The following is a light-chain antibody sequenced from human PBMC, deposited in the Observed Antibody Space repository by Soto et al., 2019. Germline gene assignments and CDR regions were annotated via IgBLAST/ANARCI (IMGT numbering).Light chain of an antibody. J-gene: IGKJ4*01. Sequence: DIQLTQSPSSVSASVGDSVTITCRASQGIGSWLAWYQHKPGKAPKLLIDGASTLQTGVPSRFSGSGSGTDFTLTISSLQPEDFATYYCQQAHSFPLTFGGGTKVEIK. CDR3: QQAHSFPLT. CDR2: GAS. CDR1: QGIGSW. V-gene: IGKV1-12*01.